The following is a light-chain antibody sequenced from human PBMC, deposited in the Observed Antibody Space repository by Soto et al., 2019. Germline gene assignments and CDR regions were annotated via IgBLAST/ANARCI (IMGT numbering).Light chain of an antibody. J-gene: IGLJ1*01. Sequence: QSVLTQPPSASGSPGQSVTVSCTGTSSDVGGYNFVSWYQHHPGKAPKLIIYEISKRPSGVPDRFSGSKSGTTASLTVSWPQSEDEADYFCSSYAGNNNYVFGTGTKVTVL. V-gene: IGLV2-8*01. CDR1: SSDVGGYNF. CDR2: EIS. CDR3: SSYAGNNNYV.